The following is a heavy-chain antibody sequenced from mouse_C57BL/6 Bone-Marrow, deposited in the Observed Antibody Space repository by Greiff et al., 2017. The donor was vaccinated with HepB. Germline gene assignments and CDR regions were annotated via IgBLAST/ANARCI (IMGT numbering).Heavy chain of an antibody. J-gene: IGHJ3*01. CDR1: GYTFTSYW. Sequence: QVQLKQPGAELVKPGASVKVSCKASGYTFTSYWMHWVKQRPGQGLEWIGRIHPSDSDTNYNQKFKGKATLTVDKSSSTAYMQLSSLTSEDSAVYYCAIHYDHWGFAYWGQGTLVTVSA. V-gene: IGHV1-74*01. CDR2: IHPSDSDT. D-gene: IGHD2-4*01. CDR3: AIHYDHWGFAY.